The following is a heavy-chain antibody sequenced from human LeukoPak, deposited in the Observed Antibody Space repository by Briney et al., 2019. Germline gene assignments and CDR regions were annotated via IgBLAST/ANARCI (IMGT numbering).Heavy chain of an antibody. J-gene: IGHJ4*02. CDR2: IYYSGST. D-gene: IGHD2-2*01. V-gene: IGHV4-30-4*08. CDR3: ARAVDCSSTSCYLKY. Sequence: PSETLSLTCTVSGGSISSGDYYWSWIRQPPGTGLEWIGYIYYSGSTYYNPSLKSRVTISVDTSKNQISLKLSSVTAADTAVYYCARAVDCSSTSCYLKYWGQGTLVTVSS. CDR1: GGSISSGDYY.